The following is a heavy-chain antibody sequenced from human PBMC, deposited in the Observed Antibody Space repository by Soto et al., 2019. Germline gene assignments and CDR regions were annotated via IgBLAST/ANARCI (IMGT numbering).Heavy chain of an antibody. V-gene: IGHV3-53*02. Sequence: EVQLVETGGGLIQPGGSLSLSCAASGFTVTSNYMNWVRQAPGKGLEWVSIIYSSGTTYYADSVKGRFNISRDKYKNTLYLQMRNLRAEDTAIYYCARVDTYDYYSAMDVWGQGTTVTVSS. D-gene: IGHD5-18*01. CDR1: GFTVTSNY. CDR2: IYSSGTT. J-gene: IGHJ6*02. CDR3: ARVDTYDYYSAMDV.